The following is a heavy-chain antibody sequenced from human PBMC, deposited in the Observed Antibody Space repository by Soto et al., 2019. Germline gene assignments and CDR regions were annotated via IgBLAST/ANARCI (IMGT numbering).Heavy chain of an antibody. CDR1: GGTFSSYA. CDR2: IIPIFGTA. CDR3: ATGRRSGYYVHF. D-gene: IGHD3-3*01. Sequence: SVKVSCKASGGTFSSYAISWVRQAPGQGLEWMGGIIPIFGTANYAQKFQGRVTMTTDTSTSTAYMELRSLRSDDTAVYYCATGRRSGYYVHFWGQGTLVTVSS. V-gene: IGHV1-69*05. J-gene: IGHJ4*02.